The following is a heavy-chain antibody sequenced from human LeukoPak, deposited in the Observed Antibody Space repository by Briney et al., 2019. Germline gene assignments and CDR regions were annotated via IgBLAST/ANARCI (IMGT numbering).Heavy chain of an antibody. D-gene: IGHD2-2*01. V-gene: IGHV4-59*01. J-gene: IGHJ6*03. CDR2: IYYSGST. CDR1: GGSISSYY. Sequence: SETLSLTCTVSGGSISSYYWSWIRQPPGKGLEWIGYIYYSGSTNYNPSLKSRVTISVDTSKNQFSLKLSSVTAADTAVYYCARGDCSSTSCLYFYYYYMDVWGKGTTVTVSS. CDR3: ARGDCSSTSCLYFYYYYMDV.